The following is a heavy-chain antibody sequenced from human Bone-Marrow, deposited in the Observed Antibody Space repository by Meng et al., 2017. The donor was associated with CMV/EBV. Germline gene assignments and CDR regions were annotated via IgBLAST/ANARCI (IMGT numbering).Heavy chain of an antibody. V-gene: IGHV3-11*01. Sequence: SLRLSCAASGFTFRDYYMTWIRQAPGKGLEWVSYISGGSNTIFYADSVKGRFTTSRDNAKNSLYLQMNSLRAEDTGIYYCAREGQVYWGQGTLVTVSS. CDR1: GFTFRDYY. CDR2: ISGGSNTI. CDR3: AREGQVY. J-gene: IGHJ4*02.